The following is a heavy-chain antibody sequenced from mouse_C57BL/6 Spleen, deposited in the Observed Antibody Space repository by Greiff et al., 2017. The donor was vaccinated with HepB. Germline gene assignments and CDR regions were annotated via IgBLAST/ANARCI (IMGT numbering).Heavy chain of an antibody. D-gene: IGHD1-1*01. CDR3: ARSVTTVVAHWYFDV. CDR2: INPSTGGT. CDR1: GYSFTGYY. Sequence: VQLQQSGPELVKPGASVKISCKASGYSFTGYYMNWVKQSPEKSLEWIGEINPSTGGTTYNQKFKAKATLTVDKSSSTAYMQLKSLTSEDSAVYYWARSVTTVVAHWYFDVWGTGTTVTVSS. V-gene: IGHV1-42*01. J-gene: IGHJ1*03.